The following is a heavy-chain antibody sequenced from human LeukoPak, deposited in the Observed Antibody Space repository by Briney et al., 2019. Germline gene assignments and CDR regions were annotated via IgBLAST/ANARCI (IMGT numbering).Heavy chain of an antibody. CDR1: GGSISSSSYY. D-gene: IGHD2-21*02. J-gene: IGHJ4*02. Sequence: PSETLSLTCTVSGGSISSSSYYWGWIRQPPGRGLEGIGSIYYSGSTYYNPSLKSRVTISVDTSKNQFSLKLSSVPAADTAVYYCASGAAYCGGDCPPGPVDYWGQGTLVTVSS. V-gene: IGHV4-39*01. CDR3: ASGAAYCGGDCPPGPVDY. CDR2: IYYSGST.